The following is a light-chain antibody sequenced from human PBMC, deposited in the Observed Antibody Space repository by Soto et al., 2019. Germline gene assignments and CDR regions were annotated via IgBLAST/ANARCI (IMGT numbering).Light chain of an antibody. V-gene: IGKV3-20*01. Sequence: EIFLTQSPATLSLSPWEIATLSCRASQSLSSNFLAWYQQKPGQAPRLLIYGASSRATGIPDRFSGSGSGTDFTLTISRLEPEDFAVYYCQQYGSSGTFGQGTKVDI. J-gene: IGKJ1*01. CDR2: GAS. CDR3: QQYGSSGT. CDR1: QSLSSNF.